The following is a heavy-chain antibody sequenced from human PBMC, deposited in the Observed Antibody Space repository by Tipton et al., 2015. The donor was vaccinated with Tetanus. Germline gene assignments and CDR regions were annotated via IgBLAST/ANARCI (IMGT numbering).Heavy chain of an antibody. V-gene: IGHV3-74*01. CDR3: ARDPSPSYQPLLSHFDN. D-gene: IGHD2-2*01. J-gene: IGHJ4*02. Sequence: SLRLSCAASGFTFSSFWMHWVRQVPGKGLVSVARINDVGTETDYADSVTGRFSISRDNSKSALYLQMNSLYVEDTAVYYCARDPSPSYQPLLSHFDNWGLGTLVTVSS. CDR1: GFTFSSFW. CDR2: INDVGTET.